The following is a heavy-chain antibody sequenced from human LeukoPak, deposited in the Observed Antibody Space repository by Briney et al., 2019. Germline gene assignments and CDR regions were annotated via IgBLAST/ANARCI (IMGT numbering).Heavy chain of an antibody. CDR2: IYPTDSDA. J-gene: IGHJ4*02. Sequence: GESLKISCKLSGYPFTTYWIGWVRQMPGKGLEWMGIIYPTDSDARYSPSFQGQVTISVDKSISTVYLQWNSLKASDSAMYYCARSAGSSYGYTFIDYWGQGTLVTVSS. CDR1: GYPFTTYW. D-gene: IGHD5-18*01. CDR3: ARSAGSSYGYTFIDY. V-gene: IGHV5-51*01.